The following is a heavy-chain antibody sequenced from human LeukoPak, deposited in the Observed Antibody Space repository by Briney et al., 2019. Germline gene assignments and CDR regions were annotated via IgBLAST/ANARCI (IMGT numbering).Heavy chain of an antibody. D-gene: IGHD2-2*01. CDR1: GFTFSSYA. V-gene: IGHV3-23*01. Sequence: GGSLRLSCVASGFTFSSYALSWVGQAPGKGLEWVSAIIGSGTSTSYADSVKGRFTISRDNSKNTLYLQMNSLRAEDTAVYYCAKAHTSNYFDYWGQGTLVTVSS. J-gene: IGHJ4*02. CDR3: AKAHTSNYFDY. CDR2: IIGSGTST.